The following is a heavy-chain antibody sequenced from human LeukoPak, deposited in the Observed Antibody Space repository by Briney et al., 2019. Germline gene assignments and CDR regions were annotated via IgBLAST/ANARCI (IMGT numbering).Heavy chain of an antibody. CDR1: GGSISSYY. V-gene: IGHV4-59*01. D-gene: IGHD3-22*01. J-gene: IGHJ4*02. CDR2: IYYSGST. CDR3: ARGGYYDSSGNHDY. Sequence: SETLSLTCTVSGGSISSYYWSWIRQPPWKGLEWIGYIYYSGSTNYNPSLKSRVTISVDTSKNQFSLKLSSVTAADTAVYYCARGGYYDSSGNHDYWGQGTLVTVSS.